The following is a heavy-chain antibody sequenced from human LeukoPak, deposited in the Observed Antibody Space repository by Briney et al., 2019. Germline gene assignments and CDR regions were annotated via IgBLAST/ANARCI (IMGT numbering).Heavy chain of an antibody. CDR1: GFTFSSYE. Sequence: PGGSLRLSCAASGFTFSSYEMNWVRQAPGKGLEWVSYISSSGSTIYYADSVKGRFTISRDNAKNSLYLQMNSLRAEDTAVYYCAREGGLVDFDYWGQGTLVTVSS. CDR3: AREGGLVDFDY. J-gene: IGHJ4*02. CDR2: ISSSGSTI. V-gene: IGHV3-48*03. D-gene: IGHD2-15*01.